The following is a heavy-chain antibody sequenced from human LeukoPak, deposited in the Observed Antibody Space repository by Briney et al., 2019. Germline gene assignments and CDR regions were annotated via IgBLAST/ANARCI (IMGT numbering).Heavy chain of an antibody. CDR3: ARELPREVTLDF. Sequence: GGSLRLSCAVSGFTFISYGMQWVRQAPGKGLAWVSRINTDGSGTAYADSVKGRFTISRDNAKNTLYLQMNSLRAEDTALYYCARELPREVTLDFWGQGTLVTVSS. J-gene: IGHJ4*01. CDR1: GFTFISYG. CDR2: INTDGSGT. D-gene: IGHD2-21*02. V-gene: IGHV3-74*01.